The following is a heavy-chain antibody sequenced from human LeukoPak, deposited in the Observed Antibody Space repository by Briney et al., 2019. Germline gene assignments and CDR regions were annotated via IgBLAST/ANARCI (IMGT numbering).Heavy chain of an antibody. V-gene: IGHV3-23*01. CDR3: AKDPGDSSSSGY. CDR2: ISGSGGST. D-gene: IGHD6-6*01. Sequence: PGGSLRLSCAASGFTFSSYAMSWVRQARGKGLEWVSAISGSGGSTYYADAVKGRFTISRDNSNNTLYMQMNSLRAEDTAVYYCAKDPGDSSSSGYWGQGTLVTVSS. CDR1: GFTFSSYA. J-gene: IGHJ4*02.